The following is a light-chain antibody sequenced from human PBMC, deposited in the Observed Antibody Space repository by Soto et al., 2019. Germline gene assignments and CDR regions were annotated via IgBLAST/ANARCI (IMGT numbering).Light chain of an antibody. CDR1: SSDVGIYNL. Sequence: KSSDVGIYNLVAWYQQPPGKAPKLIIYEVSKRPSGVSDRFSGSKSGSTASLTISGLQAEDEADYYCYSFAGDNTYYVFVPVTKVPVL. CDR2: EVS. CDR3: YSFAGDNTYYV. J-gene: IGLJ1*01. V-gene: IGLV2-23*02.